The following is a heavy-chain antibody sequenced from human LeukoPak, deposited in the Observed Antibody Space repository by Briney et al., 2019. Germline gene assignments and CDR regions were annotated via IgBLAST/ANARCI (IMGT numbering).Heavy chain of an antibody. D-gene: IGHD1-26*01. J-gene: IGHJ4*02. V-gene: IGHV3-23*01. Sequence: GGSLRLSCAASGLTFSNYAMSWFRQAPGKGLEWVSGITSGFTPHYADSAKGRFTISRDNSKNTFHLQMNSLRAEDTAVYYCAKDYSDSRVGDVFLEYWGQGTLVTVSS. CDR3: AKDYSDSRVGDVFLEY. CDR2: ITSGFTP. CDR1: GLTFSNYA.